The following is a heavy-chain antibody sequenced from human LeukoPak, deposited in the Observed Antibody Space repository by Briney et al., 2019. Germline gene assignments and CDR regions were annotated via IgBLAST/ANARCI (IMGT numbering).Heavy chain of an antibody. Sequence: PGGSLRLSCAASGFTFSSYWMSWVRQAPGKGLEWVANIKQDGSEKYYVDSVKGRFTISRDNAKTSLYLQMNSLRAEDTAVYYCAKGAQYNWFDPWGQGTLVTVSS. V-gene: IGHV3-7*03. CDR2: IKQDGSEK. CDR3: AKGAQYNWFDP. J-gene: IGHJ5*02. CDR1: GFTFSSYW.